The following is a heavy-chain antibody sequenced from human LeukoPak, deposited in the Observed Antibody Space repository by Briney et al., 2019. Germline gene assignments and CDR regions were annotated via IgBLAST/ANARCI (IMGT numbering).Heavy chain of an antibody. J-gene: IGHJ3*02. CDR2: GIPIFGTA. CDR3: ARVGPTDIVVVPAAIEFSQYAFDI. V-gene: IGHV1-69*05. D-gene: IGHD2-2*02. CDR1: GGTFSSDA. Sequence: SVKGSCKASGGTFSSDAISWGRQAPGHGVEWRGGGIPIFGTANYAQKFQGRVTITTDESTSTAYMELSSLRSEDTAVYYCARVGPTDIVVVPAAIEFSQYAFDIWGQGTIVTVSS.